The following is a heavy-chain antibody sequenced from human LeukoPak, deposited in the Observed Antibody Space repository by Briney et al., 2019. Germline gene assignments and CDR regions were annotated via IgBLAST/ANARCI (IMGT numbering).Heavy chain of an antibody. V-gene: IGHV1-69*04. CDR3: ARAPFIPYSSSRPLDY. CDR1: GGILSGYG. D-gene: IGHD6-6*01. J-gene: IGHJ4*02. Sequence: GASVKVSCKASGGILSGYGITWVRQAPGQGLEWMGRIIPLLGIPNYAQKFQGRVTITADKSTSTAYMELSSLRSEDTAAYYCARAPFIPYSSSRPLDYWGQGTLVTVSS. CDR2: IIPLLGIP.